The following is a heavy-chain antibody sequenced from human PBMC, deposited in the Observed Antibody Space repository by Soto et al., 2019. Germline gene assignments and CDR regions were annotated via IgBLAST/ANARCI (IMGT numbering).Heavy chain of an antibody. CDR1: GGSISSGGYY. Sequence: TLSLTCTVSGGSISSGGYYWSWIRQHPGKGLEWIGYIYYSGSTYYNPSLKSRVTISVDTSKNQFSLKLSSVTAADTVVYYCARVGYSYGYPYPYAYYGMDVWGQGTTVTVSS. D-gene: IGHD5-18*01. CDR3: ARVGYSYGYPYPYAYYGMDV. J-gene: IGHJ6*02. V-gene: IGHV4-31*03. CDR2: IYYSGST.